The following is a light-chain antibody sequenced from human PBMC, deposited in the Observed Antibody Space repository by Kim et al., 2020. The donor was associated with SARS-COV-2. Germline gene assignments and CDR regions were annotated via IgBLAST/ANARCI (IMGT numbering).Light chain of an antibody. CDR2: GAS. V-gene: IGKV1-16*01. J-gene: IGKJ1*01. Sequence: ASVGDRVTITCRASQDISSNLAWFQQKPGKAPKSLIYGASSLQSGAPSRFSGGGFGTDFTLTISSLQAEDSATYYCQQYSSYPRTLGQGTKVDIK. CDR1: QDISSN. CDR3: QQYSSYPRT.